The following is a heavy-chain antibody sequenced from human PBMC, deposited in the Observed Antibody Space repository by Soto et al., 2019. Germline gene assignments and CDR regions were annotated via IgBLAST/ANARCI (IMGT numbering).Heavy chain of an antibody. CDR3: AWATPTRPDSSSGDYYYGMDV. CDR2: TYYRSKWYN. CDR1: GDSVSSNSAA. V-gene: IGHV6-1*01. D-gene: IGHD6-6*01. J-gene: IGHJ6*02. Sequence: PSQTLSLTCAISGDSVSSNSAAWNWIRQSPSRGLEWLGRTYYRSKWYNDYAVSVKSRITINPDTSKNQFSLQLNSVTPEDTAVYYCAWATPTRPDSSSGDYYYGMDVWGQGTTVTVSS.